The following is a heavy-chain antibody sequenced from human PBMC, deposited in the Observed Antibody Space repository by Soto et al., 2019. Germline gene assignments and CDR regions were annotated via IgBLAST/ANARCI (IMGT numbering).Heavy chain of an antibody. CDR3: ARGYLMNYYDSSGYQGY. CDR1: GGSFSGYY. D-gene: IGHD3-22*01. J-gene: IGHJ4*02. CDR2: INHSGST. Sequence: SETLSLTCAAYGGSFSGYYWSWIRQPPGKGLEWIGEINHSGSTNYNPSLKSRVTISVDTSKNQFSLKLSSVTAADTAVYYCARGYLMNYYDSSGYQGYWGQGTLVTVSS. V-gene: IGHV4-34*01.